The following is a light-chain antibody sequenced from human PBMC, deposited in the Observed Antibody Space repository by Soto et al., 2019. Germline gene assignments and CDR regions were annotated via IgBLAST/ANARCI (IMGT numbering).Light chain of an antibody. CDR2: DVT. V-gene: IGLV2-14*03. Sequence: QSVLTQPASVTGSPGQSITISCPGTSSDVGGYNHVSWYQHHPDKAPKLVIYDVTNRPSGVSNRFSGSKAGNTASLTISGLQAEDEADYYCNSYTGSATPYVFGTGTKVTVL. CDR1: SSDVGGYNH. J-gene: IGLJ1*01. CDR3: NSYTGSATPYV.